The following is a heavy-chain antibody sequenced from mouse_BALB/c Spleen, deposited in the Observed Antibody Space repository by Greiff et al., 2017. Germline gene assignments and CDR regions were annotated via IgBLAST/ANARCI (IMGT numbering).Heavy chain of an antibody. Sequence: VQGVESGAELAKPGASVKMSCKASGYTFTSYWMHWVKQRPGQGLEWIGYINPSTGYTEYNQKFKDKATLTADKSSSTAYMQLSSLTSEDSAVYYCARRYGYGYWGQGTTLTVSS. V-gene: IGHV1-7*01. CDR1: GYTFTSYW. CDR2: INPSTGYT. D-gene: IGHD1-2*01. CDR3: ARRYGYGY. J-gene: IGHJ2*01.